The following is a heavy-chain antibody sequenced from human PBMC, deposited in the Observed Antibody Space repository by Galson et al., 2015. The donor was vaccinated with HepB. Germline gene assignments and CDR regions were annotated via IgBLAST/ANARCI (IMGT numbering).Heavy chain of an antibody. CDR1: GGTFSSYA. D-gene: IGHD3-10*01. CDR3: AGGGSDPSGYYYYYMDV. Sequence: SVKVSCKASGGTFSSYAISWVRQAPGQGLEWMGGIIPIFGTANYAQKFQGRVTITADESTSTAYMELSSLRSEDTAVYYCAGGGSDPSGYYYYYMDVWGKGTTVTVSS. J-gene: IGHJ6*03. V-gene: IGHV1-69*13. CDR2: IIPIFGTA.